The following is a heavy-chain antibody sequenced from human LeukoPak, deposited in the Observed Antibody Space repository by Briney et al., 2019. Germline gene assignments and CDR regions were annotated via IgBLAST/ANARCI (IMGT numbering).Heavy chain of an antibody. CDR3: SGGSWYFDY. V-gene: IGHV4-59*01. CDR2: IYYSGTT. D-gene: IGHD2-15*01. J-gene: IGHJ4*02. CDR1: GGSISSYY. Sequence: SETLSLTCTVSGGSISSYYWSWIRQPPGKGLEWIGYIYYSGTTNYNPSLKSRVTISVDTSKNQFSLKLSSVTAADTAVYYCSGGSWYFDYWGQGTLVTVSS.